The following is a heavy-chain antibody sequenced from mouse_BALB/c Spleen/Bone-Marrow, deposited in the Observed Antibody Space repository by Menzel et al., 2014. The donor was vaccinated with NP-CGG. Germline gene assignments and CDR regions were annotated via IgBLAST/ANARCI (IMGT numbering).Heavy chain of an antibody. Sequence: EVKLVESGGGLVKPGGSLKFSCAASGFAFSGYDMSWVRQTPEKRLEWVAYISSGGSNTYYPDTVKGRFTISRDNAKNTLYLQMNSLKSEDTAMYYCARQRGYVYAMDYWGQGISVTVSS. V-gene: IGHV5-12-1*01. J-gene: IGHJ4*01. CDR1: GFAFSGYD. CDR2: ISSGGSNT. CDR3: ARQRGYVYAMDY. D-gene: IGHD2-2*01.